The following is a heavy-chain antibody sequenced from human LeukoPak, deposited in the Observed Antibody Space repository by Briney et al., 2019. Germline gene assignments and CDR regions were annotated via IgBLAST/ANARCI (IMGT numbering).Heavy chain of an antibody. CDR2: INHSGST. D-gene: IGHD3-3*01. CDR3: ARENDFWSGYPIPYYYGMDV. V-gene: IGHV4-34*01. Sequence: PSETLSLTCAVYGGSFSGYYWSWIRQPPGKGLEWIGEINHSGSTNYNPSLKSRVTISVDTSKNQFSLKLSSVTAADTAVYYCARENDFWSGYPIPYYYGMDVWGQGTTVTVSS. CDR1: GGSFSGYY. J-gene: IGHJ6*02.